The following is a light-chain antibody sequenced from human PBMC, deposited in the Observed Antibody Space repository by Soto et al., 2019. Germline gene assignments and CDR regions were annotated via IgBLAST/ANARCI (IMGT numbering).Light chain of an antibody. CDR3: QQYNEWPIT. J-gene: IGKJ5*01. CDR1: QSVSSL. CDR2: RAS. Sequence: VLTQSPLSLYLPPGETATLSCMASQSVSSLLAWYQQKPGQAPRLLIDRASTRATGISGRFSGSGSGTEFTLTITSLQSEDFAVYYCQQYNEWPITFGQGTRLEIK. V-gene: IGKV3-15*01.